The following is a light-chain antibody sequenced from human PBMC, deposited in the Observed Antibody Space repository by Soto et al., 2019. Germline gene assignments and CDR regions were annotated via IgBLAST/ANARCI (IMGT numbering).Light chain of an antibody. CDR1: QNINNW. CDR3: QQYSSDST. V-gene: IGKV1-5*03. J-gene: IGKJ1*01. CDR2: RAS. Sequence: DIQMTQSPSTLSASVGDRVTITCRASQNINNWLAWYQQKPGKAPKLLIYRASSLENGVPSRFSGRGSGTEFIFTITSLQPDDFATYYCQQYSSDSTFDQGTKVEVK.